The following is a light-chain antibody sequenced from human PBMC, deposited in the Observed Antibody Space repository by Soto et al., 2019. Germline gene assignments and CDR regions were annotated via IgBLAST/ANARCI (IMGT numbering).Light chain of an antibody. CDR3: SSYTSSITLF. V-gene: IGLV2-14*01. Sequence: QSVLTQPASVSVSPGQSITISCTGTSSDVGNYNYVSWYQQHPGKAPKLMIYDVTNRPSGVSNRFSGSKSGNTASLTISGLQAEDEADYYCSSYTSSITLFFGTGTKVTVL. J-gene: IGLJ1*01. CDR1: SSDVGNYNY. CDR2: DVT.